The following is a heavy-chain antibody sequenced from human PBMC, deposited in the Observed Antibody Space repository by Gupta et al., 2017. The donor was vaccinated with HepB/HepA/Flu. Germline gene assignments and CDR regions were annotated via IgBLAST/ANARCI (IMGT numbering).Heavy chain of an antibody. D-gene: IGHD1-26*01. J-gene: IGHJ3*02. V-gene: IGHV3-23*01. CDR2: ISGSGGST. Sequence: EVQLLESGGGLVQPGGSLRLSCAASGFTFSSYALSWVRQAPWKGLEWVSAISGSGGSTYYADFVKGRFTISRDNSKNTLYLQMNSLRAEDTAVYYCAKDRFMGYSGSSYDAFDIWGQGTMVTVSS. CDR3: AKDRFMGYSGSSYDAFDI. CDR1: GFTFSSYA.